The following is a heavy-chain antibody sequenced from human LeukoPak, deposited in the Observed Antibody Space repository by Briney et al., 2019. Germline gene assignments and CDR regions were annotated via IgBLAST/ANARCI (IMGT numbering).Heavy chain of an antibody. Sequence: GGSLRLSCVASGFTLSSYWMSWVRQAPGKGLEWVANIDGDVSTEAYVDSLKGRFTTTPDNAKNSLYLQMNNLRVEDTAVYYCARGGAAFAESVYWGQGTLVTVPS. D-gene: IGHD3-3*01. J-gene: IGHJ4*02. CDR2: IDGDVSTE. V-gene: IGHV3-7*01. CDR1: GFTLSSYW. CDR3: ARGGAAFAESVY.